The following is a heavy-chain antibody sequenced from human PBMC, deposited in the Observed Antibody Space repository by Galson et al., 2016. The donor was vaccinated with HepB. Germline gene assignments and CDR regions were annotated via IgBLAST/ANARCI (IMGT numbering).Heavy chain of an antibody. D-gene: IGHD2-21*01. J-gene: IGHJ2*01. Sequence: PALVKPTQTLTLTCTFSGFSLSASGVAVGWIRQPPGKALEWLALIFWAAEKLYSPSLQTRLTITKDTSKNQVVLTMTNMAPADTATYYFAHRGGLFPYWYFDFWGRGTLVAVSS. CDR1: GFSLSASGVA. V-gene: IGHV2-5*02. CDR3: AHRGGLFPYWYFDF. CDR2: IFWAAEK.